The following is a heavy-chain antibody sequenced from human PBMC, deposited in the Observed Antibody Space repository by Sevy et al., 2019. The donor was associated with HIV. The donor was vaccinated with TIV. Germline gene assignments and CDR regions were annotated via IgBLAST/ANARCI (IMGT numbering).Heavy chain of an antibody. D-gene: IGHD3-3*01. J-gene: IGHJ6*02. V-gene: IGHV3-7*01. CDR1: GFTFSSYW. Sequence: GGSLRLSCAASGFTFSSYWMSWVRQAPGKGLEWVANIKQDGSEKYYVYSVKGRFTISRDNAKNSLYLQMNSLRAEDTAVYYCARAEYYDFWSGYWSYYYGMDVWGQGTTVTVSS. CDR3: ARAEYYDFWSGYWSYYYGMDV. CDR2: IKQDGSEK.